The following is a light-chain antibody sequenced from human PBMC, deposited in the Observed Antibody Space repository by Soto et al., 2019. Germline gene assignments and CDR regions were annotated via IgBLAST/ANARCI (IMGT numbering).Light chain of an antibody. J-gene: IGLJ2*01. V-gene: IGLV2-14*01. CDR3: SSYTSNSYTRRTTLV. CDR2: EVT. Sequence: QSALTQPASVSGSPGQSITISCTGTSSDVGGYNYVSWYQHHPGKAPKLLIYEVTNRPSGVSNRFSGSKSGNTASLTISGLQAEDEADYSCSSYTSNSYTRRTTLVFGGGTQLTVL. CDR1: SSDVGGYNY.